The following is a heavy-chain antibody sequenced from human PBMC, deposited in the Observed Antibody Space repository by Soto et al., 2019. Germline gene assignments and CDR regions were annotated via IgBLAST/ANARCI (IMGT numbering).Heavy chain of an antibody. CDR1: GGAISSYY. CDR3: ARFKVGGNWCDP. V-gene: IGHV4-59*01. CDR2: IYYSGST. D-gene: IGHD2-15*01. J-gene: IGHJ5*02. Sequence: SETLSLTCTVSGGAISSYYWSWIRQPPGKGLEWMGYIYYSGSTNDNPSLKSRVTISVDTSKNQFSLKLSSVTAADTAVYYCARFKVGGNWCDPWGEGTLVTVSS.